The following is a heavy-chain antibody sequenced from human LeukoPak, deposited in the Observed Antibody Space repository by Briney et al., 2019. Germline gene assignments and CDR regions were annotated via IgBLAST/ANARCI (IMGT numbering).Heavy chain of an antibody. CDR2: IYTSGST. J-gene: IGHJ6*02. V-gene: IGHV4-4*07. Sequence: SETPSLTCTVSGGSISSYYWSWIRQPAGKGLEWIGRIYTSGSTNYNPSLKSRVTMSVDTSKNQFSLKLSSVTAADTAVYYCARGVAAAGRGYYYYGMDVGGQGTTVTVSS. D-gene: IGHD6-13*01. CDR3: ARGVAAAGRGYYYYGMDV. CDR1: GGSISSYY.